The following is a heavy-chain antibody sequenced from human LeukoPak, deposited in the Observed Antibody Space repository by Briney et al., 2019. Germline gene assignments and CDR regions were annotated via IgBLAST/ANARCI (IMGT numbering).Heavy chain of an antibody. Sequence: GGSLRLSCAASGFTFSSYAVNWVRQAPGKGLEWVSLITATGGSTYYADSVKGRFTISRDNSKNTLYLQMNSLRAEDTAVYYCARGNSVVVPYWGQGTLVTVSS. V-gene: IGHV3-23*01. CDR1: GFTFSSYA. D-gene: IGHD2-2*01. CDR2: ITATGGST. J-gene: IGHJ4*02. CDR3: ARGNSVVVPY.